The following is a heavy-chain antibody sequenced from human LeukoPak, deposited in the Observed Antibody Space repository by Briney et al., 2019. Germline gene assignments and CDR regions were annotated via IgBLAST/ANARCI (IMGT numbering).Heavy chain of an antibody. V-gene: IGHV3-7*01. CDR2: IKQDGSEK. CDR1: GFTFSSYA. J-gene: IGHJ3*02. CDR3: ARGWNWAFDI. Sequence: GGSLRLSCAASGFTFSSYAMSWVRQAPGKGLEWVANIKQDGSEKHYVDSVKGRFTISRDNAKNSLYLQMNSLRAGDTAVYYCARGWNWAFDIWGLGTMVAVSS. D-gene: IGHD1-7*01.